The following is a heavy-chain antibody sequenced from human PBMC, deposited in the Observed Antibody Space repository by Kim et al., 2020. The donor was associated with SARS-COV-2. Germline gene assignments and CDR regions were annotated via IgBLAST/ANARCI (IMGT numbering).Heavy chain of an antibody. D-gene: IGHD3-3*01. V-gene: IGHV4-59*01. CDR3: ARDRAGLDGVYYDFWSGYSPPAYYYYYMDV. J-gene: IGHJ6*03. CDR2: IYYSGST. CDR1: GGSISSYY. Sequence: SETLSLTCTVSGGSISSYYCSWIRQPPGKGLEWIGYIYYSGSTNYNPSLKSRVTISVDTSTNQFSLKLSSVTAADTAVYYCARDRAGLDGVYYDFWSGYSPPAYYYYYMDVWGKGTTVTVSS.